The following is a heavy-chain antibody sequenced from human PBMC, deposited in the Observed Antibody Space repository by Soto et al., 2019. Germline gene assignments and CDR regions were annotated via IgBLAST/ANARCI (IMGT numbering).Heavy chain of an antibody. V-gene: IGHV3-48*03. D-gene: IGHD4-17*01. CDR2: ISSSGSTI. CDR1: GFTFSSYE. Sequence: GGSLRLSCTASGFTFSSYEMNWVRQAPGKGLEWVSYISSSGSTIYYADSVKGRFTISRDNARNSLYLQMNSLRAEDTAVYYCARDDYGDYANWFDPWGQGTLVTVSS. CDR3: ARDDYGDYANWFDP. J-gene: IGHJ5*02.